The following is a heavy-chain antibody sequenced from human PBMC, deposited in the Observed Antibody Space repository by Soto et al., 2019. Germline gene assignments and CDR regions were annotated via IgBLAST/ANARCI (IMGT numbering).Heavy chain of an antibody. Sequence: EVQLVQSGAEVKKPGESLRISCKGSGYSFTSYWISWVRQMPGKGLEWMGRIDPSDSYTNYSPSFQGHVTISADKSISTAYLQGSSLKASDTAMYYCARLPARFGELLLGISGWFDPWGQGTLVTVSS. D-gene: IGHD3-10*01. CDR2: IDPSDSYT. CDR3: ARLPARFGELLLGISGWFDP. V-gene: IGHV5-10-1*01. J-gene: IGHJ5*02. CDR1: GYSFTSYW.